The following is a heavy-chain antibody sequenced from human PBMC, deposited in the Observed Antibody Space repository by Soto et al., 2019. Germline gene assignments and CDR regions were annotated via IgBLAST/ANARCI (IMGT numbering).Heavy chain of an antibody. CDR1: GFTFTNYA. Sequence: EVLLSESGGRLGQPGGSLRLSCAASGFTFTNYAMTWVRQSPGKGLQWVSGISATGGLKYYADSVQGRFTISRDNSKNTLYLQMDNLRDEDTAIYYCAREVGAPSGWLDSWGQGTQVTVSS. J-gene: IGHJ5*01. V-gene: IGHV3-23*01. D-gene: IGHD1-26*01. CDR2: ISATGGLK. CDR3: AREVGAPSGWLDS.